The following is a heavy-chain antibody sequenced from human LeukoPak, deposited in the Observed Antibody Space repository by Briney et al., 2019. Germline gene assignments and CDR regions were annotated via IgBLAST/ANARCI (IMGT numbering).Heavy chain of an antibody. J-gene: IGHJ4*02. CDR2: INSDGSST. CDR1: GFTFSSYW. Sequence: PGGSLRLSCAASGFTFSSYWMHWVRQAPGKGLVWVSRINSDGSSTSYADSVKGRFTISRDNAKNTLYLQMNSPGAEDTAVYYCARGGKYSYGPFDYWGQGTLVTVSS. V-gene: IGHV3-74*01. CDR3: ARGGKYSYGPFDY. D-gene: IGHD5-18*01.